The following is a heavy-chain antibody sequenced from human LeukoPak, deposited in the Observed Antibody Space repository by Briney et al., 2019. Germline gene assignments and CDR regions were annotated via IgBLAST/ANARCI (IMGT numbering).Heavy chain of an antibody. J-gene: IGHJ6*03. Sequence: SETLSPTCTVSGGSISSYYWSWIRQPPGKGLEWIGYIYYSGSANYNPSLKSRVTISVDTSKNQFSLKLSSVTAADTAVYYCARVAKEMATAYYYYYYYMDVWGKGTTVTISS. CDR3: ARVAKEMATAYYYYYYYMDV. V-gene: IGHV4-59*01. CDR2: IYYSGSA. CDR1: GGSISSYY. D-gene: IGHD5-24*01.